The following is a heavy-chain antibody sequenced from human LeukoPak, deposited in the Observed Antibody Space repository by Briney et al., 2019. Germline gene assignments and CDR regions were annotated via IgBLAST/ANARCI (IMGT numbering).Heavy chain of an antibody. CDR2: ISSSSSYI. J-gene: IGHJ4*02. V-gene: IGHV3-21*01. CDR1: GFTFSSYS. D-gene: IGHD3-9*01. Sequence: GGSLRLSCAASGFTFSSYSMNWVRQAPGKGLEWVSSISSSSSYIYYADSVKGRFTISRDNAKNSLYLQMNSLRAEDTAVYYCARDYADNLTGYYHTYYFDYWGQGTLVTVSS. CDR3: ARDYADNLTGYYHTYYFDY.